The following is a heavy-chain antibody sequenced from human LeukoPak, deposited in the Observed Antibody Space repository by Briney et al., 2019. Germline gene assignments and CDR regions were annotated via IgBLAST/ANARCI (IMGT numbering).Heavy chain of an antibody. D-gene: IGHD5-12*01. CDR1: GYTFTGYY. V-gene: IGHV1-2*02. CDR2: INPNSGGT. Sequence: GASVKVFCKASGYTFTGYYMHWVRQAPGQGLEWMGWINPNSGGTNYAQKFQGRVTMTRDTSISTAYMELSRLRSDDTAVYYCARGVATLADPPDYWGQGTLVTVSS. J-gene: IGHJ4*02. CDR3: ARGVATLADPPDY.